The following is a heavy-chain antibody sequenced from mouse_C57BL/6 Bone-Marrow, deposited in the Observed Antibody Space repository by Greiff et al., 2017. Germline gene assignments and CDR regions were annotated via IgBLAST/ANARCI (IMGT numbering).Heavy chain of an antibody. J-gene: IGHJ2*01. V-gene: IGHV1-82*01. Sequence: VQLQQSGPELVKPGASVQISCKASGYAFSSSWMNWVKQRPGKGLEWIGRIYPGDGDTNYNGKFKGKATLTADKSSSTAYMQLSSLTSEDSAVYFCASITTVVATNYWGQGTTLTVSS. CDR2: IYPGDGDT. D-gene: IGHD1-1*01. CDR1: GYAFSSSW. CDR3: ASITTVVATNY.